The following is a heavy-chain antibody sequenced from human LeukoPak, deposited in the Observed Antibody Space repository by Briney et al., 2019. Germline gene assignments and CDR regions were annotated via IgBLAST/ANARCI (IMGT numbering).Heavy chain of an antibody. Sequence: PSETLSLTCNVSGGSISNYYWSWIRQPAGKGLELIGRIYTSGSTNYNPSLKSRVTMSVDTSKNQFSLKLSSVTAADTAVYYCARSRCSSISCASPGAFDIWGQGTMVTVSS. CDR2: IYTSGST. CDR1: GGSISNYY. V-gene: IGHV4-4*07. D-gene: IGHD2-2*01. CDR3: ARSRCSSISCASPGAFDI. J-gene: IGHJ3*02.